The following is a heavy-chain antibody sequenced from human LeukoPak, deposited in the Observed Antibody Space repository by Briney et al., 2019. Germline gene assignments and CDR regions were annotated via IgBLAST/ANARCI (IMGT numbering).Heavy chain of an antibody. D-gene: IGHD6-13*01. CDR3: ARGEGVSSWYRY. J-gene: IGHJ4*02. CDR1: GGSFSGYY. CDR2: INHSGST. V-gene: IGHV4-34*01. Sequence: SETLSLTCAVYGGSFSGYYWSWIRQPPGKGLEWIGEINHSGSTNYNPSLKSRVTISVDTSKNQFSLKLSSVTAADAAVYYCARGEGVSSWYRYCGQGTLVTVSS.